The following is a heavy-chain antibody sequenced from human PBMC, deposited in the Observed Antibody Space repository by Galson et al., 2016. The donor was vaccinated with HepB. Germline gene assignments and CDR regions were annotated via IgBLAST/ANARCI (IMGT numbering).Heavy chain of an antibody. CDR1: GASISRYY. V-gene: IGHV4-59*01. D-gene: IGHD2-15*01. CDR3: ARDNCSGGSCYFWDY. J-gene: IGHJ4*02. Sequence: EILSLTCTVSGASISRYYWSWIRQPPGKGLEWIGYIYYNGDTNYNPTLKSRVTISIDTSKNQFSLKLSSVTAADTAVYYCARDNCSGGSCYFWDYWGQGTLVTVSS. CDR2: IYYNGDT.